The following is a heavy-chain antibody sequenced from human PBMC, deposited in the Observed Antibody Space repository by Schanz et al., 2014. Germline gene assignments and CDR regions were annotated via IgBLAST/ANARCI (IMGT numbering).Heavy chain of an antibody. CDR3: AKIWKAHHLTGRPGWSDGMDV. J-gene: IGHJ6*02. Sequence: EEQLLESGGALVQPGGSLRLSCAASGFTFSTYWMSWVRQAPGKGLEWVANIKQDESERSYVDSVKGRFTISRDNAKNSLYLQMNSLRVEDTAIYYCAKIWKAHHLTGRPGWSDGMDVWGQGTTV. D-gene: IGHD3-3*01. CDR2: IKQDESER. V-gene: IGHV3-7*03. CDR1: GFTFSTYW.